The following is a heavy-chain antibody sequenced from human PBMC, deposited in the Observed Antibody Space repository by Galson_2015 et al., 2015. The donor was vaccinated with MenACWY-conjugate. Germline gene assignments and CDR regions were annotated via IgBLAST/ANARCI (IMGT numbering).Heavy chain of an antibody. CDR1: GFTYTNYW. D-gene: IGHD2-2*01. CDR3: ARGRVPYWLVVPATTNWCDP. V-gene: IGHV3-7*03. J-gene: IGHJ5*02. CDR2: INKDGSEK. Sequence: SLRLSCAASGFTYTNYWMDWVRQAPGKGLEWVANINKDGSEKYYVDSVKGRFTISRDNAKKSLYLQMNSLRAEDTAVYYCARGRVPYWLVVPATTNWCDPWGQGTLVTVSS.